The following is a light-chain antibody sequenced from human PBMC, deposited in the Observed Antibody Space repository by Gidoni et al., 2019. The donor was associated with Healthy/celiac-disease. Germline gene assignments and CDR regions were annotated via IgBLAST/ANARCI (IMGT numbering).Light chain of an antibody. CDR2: WAS. V-gene: IGKV4-1*01. Sequence: DIVMTQSPDSLAVSLGERATINCKSSQSVLYSSNNKNYLAWYQQKPGQPPKLLLYWASTRESGVPDRFSGSGSGTDFTLTISSLQAEDVAVYYCQQYYSTPRTFXPXTKVDIK. CDR1: QSVLYSSNNKNY. J-gene: IGKJ3*01. CDR3: QQYYSTPRT.